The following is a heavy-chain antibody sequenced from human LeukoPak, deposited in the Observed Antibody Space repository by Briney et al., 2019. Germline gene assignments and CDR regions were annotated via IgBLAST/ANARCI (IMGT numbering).Heavy chain of an antibody. V-gene: IGHV1-69*13. Sequence: SVKVSCKASGGTSSSYAISWVRQAPGQGLEWMGGIIPIFGTANYAQKFQGRVTITADESTSTAYMELSSLRSEDTAVYYCARGGYSGYDYPKLEFDPWGQGTLVTVSS. CDR3: ARGGYSGYDYPKLEFDP. D-gene: IGHD5-12*01. CDR2: IIPIFGTA. CDR1: GGTSSSYA. J-gene: IGHJ5*02.